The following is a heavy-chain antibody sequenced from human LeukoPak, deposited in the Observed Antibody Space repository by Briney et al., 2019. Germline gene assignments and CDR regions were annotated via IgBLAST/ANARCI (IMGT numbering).Heavy chain of an antibody. CDR3: ARRNYDYVWGSYRYVGYFDY. J-gene: IGHJ4*02. CDR2: ISHSGST. Sequence: SETLSLTCAVYGGSFSGYYWSWIRQPPGKGLEWIGEISHSGSTNYNPSLKSRVTISVDTSKNQFSLKLSSVTAADTAVYYCARRNYDYVWGSYRYVGYFDYWGQGTLVTVSS. D-gene: IGHD3-16*02. V-gene: IGHV4-34*01. CDR1: GGSFSGYY.